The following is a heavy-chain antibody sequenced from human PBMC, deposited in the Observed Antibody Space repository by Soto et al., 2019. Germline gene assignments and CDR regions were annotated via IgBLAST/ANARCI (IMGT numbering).Heavy chain of an antibody. CDR1: GYSFTSYW. CDR2: IDPSDSYT. V-gene: IGHV5-10-1*01. CDR3: ARPGTTGTFSIYYYYGKDV. J-gene: IGHJ6*02. Sequence: GESLKISCKGSGYSFTSYWISWVRQMPGKGLEWMGRIDPSDSYTNYSPSFQGHVTISADKSISTAYLQWSSLKASDTAMYYCARPGTTGTFSIYYYYGKDVWGQWTTVTVSS. D-gene: IGHD1-1*01.